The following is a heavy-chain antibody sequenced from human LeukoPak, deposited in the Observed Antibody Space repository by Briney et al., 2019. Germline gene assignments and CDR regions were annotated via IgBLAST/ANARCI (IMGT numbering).Heavy chain of an antibody. V-gene: IGHV3-15*01. D-gene: IGHD5-24*01. CDR1: GFTFSNAW. Sequence: GGSLRLSCAASGFTFSNAWMSWVRQAPGKGLEWIGRIKSKTDGGTTDYAAPVKGRFTISRDDSKNTLYLQINSLKTEDTAVYYCTTDPQRGYYFDYWGQGTLVTVSS. CDR3: TTDPQRGYYFDY. CDR2: IKSKTDGGTT. J-gene: IGHJ4*02.